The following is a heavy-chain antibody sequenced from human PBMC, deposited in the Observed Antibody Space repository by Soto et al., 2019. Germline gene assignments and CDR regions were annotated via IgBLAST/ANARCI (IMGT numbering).Heavy chain of an antibody. CDR3: VKDLIVVVPDAMVGRGAFDI. J-gene: IGHJ3*02. D-gene: IGHD2-2*01. CDR2: ISSNGGST. V-gene: IGHV3-64D*06. Sequence: PGGSLRLSCSASGFTFSSYAMHWVRQAPGKGLEYVSAISSNGGSTYYADSVKGRFTISRDNSKNTLYLQMSSLRAEDTAVYYCVKDLIVVVPDAMVGRGAFDIWGQGTMVTVSS. CDR1: GFTFSSYA.